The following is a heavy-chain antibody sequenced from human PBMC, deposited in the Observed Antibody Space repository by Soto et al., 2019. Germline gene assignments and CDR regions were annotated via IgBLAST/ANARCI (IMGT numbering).Heavy chain of an antibody. Sequence: PGGSLRLSCAASGFTFNNAWMNWVRQAPGKGLEWVGRIKTITEGGTTDYAAPVKGRFSISRDDSKNTLFPQMNSLNTEDTAVYYCVKDGGTLPNVVNYPFDIWGQGTKVSV. CDR3: VKDGGTLPNVVNYPFDI. CDR1: GFTFNNAW. CDR2: IKTITEGGTT. J-gene: IGHJ3*02. V-gene: IGHV3-15*07. D-gene: IGHD3-16*01.